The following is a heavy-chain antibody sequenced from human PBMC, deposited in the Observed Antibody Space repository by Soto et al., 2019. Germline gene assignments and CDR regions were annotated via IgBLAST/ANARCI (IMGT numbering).Heavy chain of an antibody. CDR3: AKNLDNNRNDYGLDV. CDR1: GFTFSTYV. J-gene: IGHJ6*02. V-gene: IGHV3-23*01. D-gene: IGHD1-1*01. CDR2: ITDSGVRT. Sequence: GGSLRLSCAASGFTFSTYVMNWVRQAPGKGLEWVSEITDSGVRTYYADSVKGRFTISRDNSKNTLYLQMNSLRAEDTAVYYCAKNLDNNRNDYGLDVWGQGTTVTVSS.